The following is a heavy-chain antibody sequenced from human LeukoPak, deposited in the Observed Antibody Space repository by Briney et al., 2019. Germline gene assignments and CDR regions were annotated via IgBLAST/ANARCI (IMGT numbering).Heavy chain of an antibody. CDR2: ISYDGSNK. Sequence: PGGSLRLSCAASGFTFSSYAMHWVRQAPGKGLEWVAVISYDGSNKYYADSVKGRFTISRDNSKNTLYLQMNSLRAEDTAVYYCARDGIPAAIGDYYYYMDVWGKGTTVTVSS. D-gene: IGHD2-2*01. CDR1: GFTFSSYA. CDR3: ARDGIPAAIGDYYYYMDV. V-gene: IGHV3-30-3*01. J-gene: IGHJ6*03.